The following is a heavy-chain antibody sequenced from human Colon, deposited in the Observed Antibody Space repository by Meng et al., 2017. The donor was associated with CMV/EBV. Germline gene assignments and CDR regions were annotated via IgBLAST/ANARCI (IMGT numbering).Heavy chain of an antibody. D-gene: IGHD6-13*01. J-gene: IGHJ4*02. CDR1: GYTFTNYF. CDR3: AREGDGEGLPQRGSSCPLDY. CDR2: INPNSGGT. Sequence: ASVKVSCKASGYTFTNYFIHWVRQAPRQGLEWMGWINPNSGGTNYAQKFQGRVTMTRDTSISTAYMELSRLRSDDTAVYYCAREGDGEGLPQRGSSCPLDYWGQGTLVTVSS. V-gene: IGHV1-2*02.